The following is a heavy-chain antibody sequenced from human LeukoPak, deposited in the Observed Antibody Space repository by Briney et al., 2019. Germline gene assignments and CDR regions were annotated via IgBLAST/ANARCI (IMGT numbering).Heavy chain of an antibody. Sequence: SANLSLTCTVSGGSISSYYWAWIRQSPEKGLEGIGYIYYGATTAYNHSLKSRVTISVDPSESHLPLKLYSVTAADTAVYYCARLTTMIWGVGDYFVQWGQGALVLVSS. CDR1: GGSISSYY. V-gene: IGHV4-59*01. J-gene: IGHJ4*02. CDR3: ARLTTMIWGVGDYFVQ. D-gene: IGHD3-10*01. CDR2: IYYGATT.